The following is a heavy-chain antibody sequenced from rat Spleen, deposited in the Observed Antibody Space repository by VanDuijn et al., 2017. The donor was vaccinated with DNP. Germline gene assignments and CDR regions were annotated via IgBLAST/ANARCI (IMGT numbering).Heavy chain of an antibody. V-gene: IGHV2S12*01. CDR3: ARYYGYNYYAMDA. D-gene: IGHD1-9*01. Sequence: QEQLKESGPGLVQPSQTLSLTCTVSGFSLTTYGVSWIRQPPGKGLEWIAAISSGGSTYYSSVLKSRLRISRDTSKSQVFLKMNSLQTEDTAMYFCARYYGYNYYAMDAWGQGTSVTVSS. J-gene: IGHJ4*01. CDR1: GFSLTTYG. CDR2: ISSGGST.